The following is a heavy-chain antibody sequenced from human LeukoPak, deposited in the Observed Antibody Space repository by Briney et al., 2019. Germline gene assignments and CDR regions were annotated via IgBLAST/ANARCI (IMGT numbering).Heavy chain of an antibody. V-gene: IGHV3-30*18. CDR1: GFTFSSFG. J-gene: IGHJ6*02. CDR2: ISYDGSSK. D-gene: IGHD5-24*01. Sequence: GGSLRLSCAASGFTFSSFGMHWVRQAPGKGLEWVAGISYDGSSKYYVDSVKGRFTISRDNSRNTLYLQMNSLRAEDTALYYCAKDREMATTSYYYYGMDVWGQGTTVTVSS. CDR3: AKDREMATTSYYYYGMDV.